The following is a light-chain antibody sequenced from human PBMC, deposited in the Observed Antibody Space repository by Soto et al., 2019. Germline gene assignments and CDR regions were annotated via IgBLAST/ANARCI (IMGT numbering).Light chain of an antibody. Sequence: QSVLTQPPSASGPPGQRVTISFSGSSSNIGTNTVNWYRHLPGTSPKLLIYSNHERPSGVPDRFSGSKSGTSASLAISGLQSEDEADYYCAAWDDSLNCYVFGTGTKLTVL. CDR2: SNH. CDR3: AAWDDSLNCYV. CDR1: SSNIGTNT. J-gene: IGLJ1*01. V-gene: IGLV1-44*01.